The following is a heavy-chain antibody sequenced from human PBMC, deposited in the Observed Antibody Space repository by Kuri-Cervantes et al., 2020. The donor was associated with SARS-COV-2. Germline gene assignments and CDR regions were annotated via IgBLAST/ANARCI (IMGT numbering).Heavy chain of an antibody. J-gene: IGHJ4*02. Sequence: SQTLSLPRGVYGGSFSGYYWSWIRQPPGKGLEGIGEINHSGSTNYNPSLKSRVTISVDTSKNQFSLKLSSVTAADTAVYYCARVGDYHGSGSVDYWGQGTLVTVSS. CDR1: GGSFSGYY. CDR2: INHSGST. CDR3: ARVGDYHGSGSVDY. V-gene: IGHV4-34*01. D-gene: IGHD3-10*01.